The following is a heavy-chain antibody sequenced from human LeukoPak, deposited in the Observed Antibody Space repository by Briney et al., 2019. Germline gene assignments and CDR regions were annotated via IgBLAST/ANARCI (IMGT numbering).Heavy chain of an antibody. J-gene: IGHJ3*02. V-gene: IGHV3-30*04. CDR2: TRQVGWSA. CDR1: TFTFSRYS. Sequence: GESLTLSCATSTFTFSRYSMHWVRRPPGKGLEWVAFTRQVGWSAEYTDSVKGRFTVSRDTSKNAMYLPMQRLRVDTAVYYCVRGWQGGLIDAFDSWGQGTMVTVSS. D-gene: IGHD3-16*02. CDR3: VRGWQGGLIDAFDS.